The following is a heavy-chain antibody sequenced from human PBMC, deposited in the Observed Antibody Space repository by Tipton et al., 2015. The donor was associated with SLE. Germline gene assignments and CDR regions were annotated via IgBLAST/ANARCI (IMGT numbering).Heavy chain of an antibody. D-gene: IGHD3-10*01. CDR2: IKQDGSEK. CDR3: ARVETHYYGSVTL. CDR1: GFTFSSYW. Sequence: SLRLSCAASGFTFSSYWMSWVRQAPGKGLEWVANIKQDGSEKYYVDSVKGRFTISRDNAKNSLYLQMNSLRAEDTAVYYCARVETHYYGSVTLWGQGTLVTVSS. J-gene: IGHJ4*02. V-gene: IGHV3-7*01.